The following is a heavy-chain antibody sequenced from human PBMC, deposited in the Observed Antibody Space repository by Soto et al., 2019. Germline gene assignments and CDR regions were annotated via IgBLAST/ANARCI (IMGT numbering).Heavy chain of an antibody. CDR2: IYYTGNN. V-gene: IGHV4-30-4*01. D-gene: IGHD3-22*01. CDR3: AREPKQNYDSSPWNGGFDS. J-gene: IGHJ4*02. Sequence: QVHLQESGPGLVKPSQTLSLSCTVSGDSISSPHYYWTWIRQPPGKGLEWVGYIYYTGNNFYNPALKGRVASSVGPSTNQFPPKLASVTDAETAVYFCAREPKQNYDSSPWNGGFDSWGPGTLVTVSS. CDR1: GDSISSPHYY.